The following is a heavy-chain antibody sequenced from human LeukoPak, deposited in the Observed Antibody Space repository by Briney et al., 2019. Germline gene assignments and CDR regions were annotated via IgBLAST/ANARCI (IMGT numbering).Heavy chain of an antibody. Sequence: GGSLRLSCAASGFTFASYAMTWVRQAPGKGLEWVSSISGSGGGTYYADSVKGRFTISRDNSKNTLYLQMDSLRAEDTAVYYCASHLRGYTYGVDSWGQGTLVTVSS. CDR3: ASHLRGYTYGVDS. CDR2: ISGSGGGT. D-gene: IGHD5-12*01. CDR1: GFTFASYA. J-gene: IGHJ4*02. V-gene: IGHV3-23*01.